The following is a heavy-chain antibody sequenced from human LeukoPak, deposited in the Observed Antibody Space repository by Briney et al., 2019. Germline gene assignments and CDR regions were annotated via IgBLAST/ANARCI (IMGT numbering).Heavy chain of an antibody. Sequence: RPGGSLRLSCAASGFTFDDFAMHWVRQAPGKGLEWVSGISWNSGSRDYADSVKGRFTISRDNAKNSLSLQMNGLRVEDTALYYCAKTRGGSYFGYWGQGTLVTVSS. CDR3: AKTRGGSYFGY. J-gene: IGHJ4*02. D-gene: IGHD3-10*01. V-gene: IGHV3-9*01. CDR1: GFTFDDFA. CDR2: ISWNSGSR.